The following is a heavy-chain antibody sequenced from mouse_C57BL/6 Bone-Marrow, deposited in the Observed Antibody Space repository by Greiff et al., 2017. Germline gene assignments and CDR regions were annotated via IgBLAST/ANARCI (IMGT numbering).Heavy chain of an antibody. CDR3: ARNYDYDVEFAY. V-gene: IGHV1-69*01. CDR2: IDPSDSYT. D-gene: IGHD2-4*01. Sequence: VQLQQPGAELVMPGASVKLSCKASGSTFTSFWMHWVKQRPGQGLEWIGEIDPSDSYTNYNPKFKGKSTLTVDKSSSTAYMQLSSLTSEDSAVYYCARNYDYDVEFAYWGQGTLVTVSA. J-gene: IGHJ3*01. CDR1: GSTFTSFW.